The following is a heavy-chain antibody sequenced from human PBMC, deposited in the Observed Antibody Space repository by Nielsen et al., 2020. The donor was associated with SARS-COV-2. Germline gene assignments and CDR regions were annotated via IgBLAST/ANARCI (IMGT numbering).Heavy chain of an antibody. D-gene: IGHD2-8*02. J-gene: IGHJ4*02. Sequence: GESLKISCAASGFTFSSYWMSWVRQAPGKGLEWVANIKQDGSEKYYVDSVKGRFTISRDNAKNSLYLQMNSLRAEDTALYYCAKDIGYSTGGADYWGQGTLVTVSS. CDR3: AKDIGYSTGGADY. V-gene: IGHV3-7*03. CDR1: GFTFSSYW. CDR2: IKQDGSEK.